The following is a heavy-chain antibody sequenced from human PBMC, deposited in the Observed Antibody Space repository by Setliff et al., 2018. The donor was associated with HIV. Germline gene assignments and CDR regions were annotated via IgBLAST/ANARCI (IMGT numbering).Heavy chain of an antibody. V-gene: IGHV5-51*01. D-gene: IGHD1-26*01. CDR2: IYPADSDT. CDR3: ARVRMGGSDGFDI. Sequence: PGESLKISCKGSGYSFTSYWIGWVRQTPEKGLEWIGIIYPADSDTRYSPSFQGQVAISAVKSISTAYLQWISLKASDSAMYYCARVRMGGSDGFDIWGQGTMVTVSS. CDR1: GYSFTSYW. J-gene: IGHJ3*02.